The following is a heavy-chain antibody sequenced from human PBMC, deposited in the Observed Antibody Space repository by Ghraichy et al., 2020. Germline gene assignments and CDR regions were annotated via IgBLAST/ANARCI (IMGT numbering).Heavy chain of an antibody. V-gene: IGHV4-4*02. CDR2: IYHNGRT. D-gene: IGHD4-17*01. CDR3: ARGVGIMTTTSFDY. J-gene: IGHJ4*02. CDR1: GDSISGGSW. Sequence: SQTLSLTCTVSGDSISGGSWWRWVRQPPGEALEWIGEIYHNGRTNYNPSPKSRVAISLEKSNNQFSLTLTSVTAADTAMYYCARGVGIMTTTSFDYWGPGTLVTVSS.